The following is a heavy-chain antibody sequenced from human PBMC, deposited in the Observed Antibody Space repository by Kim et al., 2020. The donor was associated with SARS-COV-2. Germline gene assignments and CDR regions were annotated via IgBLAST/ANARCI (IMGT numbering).Heavy chain of an antibody. J-gene: IGHJ6*03. CDR3: ARTSDFYAMDV. CDR1: GYTFTNYA. V-gene: IGHV7-4-1*02. Sequence: ASVKVSCKASGYTFTNYAMNWVRQAPGQGLEWMGWINTVTGKPTYAQLFTGRFVFSLDTSVSPAYLRISSLKADDTAIYFCARTSDFYAMDVWGKGTPVT. CDR2: INTVTGKP.